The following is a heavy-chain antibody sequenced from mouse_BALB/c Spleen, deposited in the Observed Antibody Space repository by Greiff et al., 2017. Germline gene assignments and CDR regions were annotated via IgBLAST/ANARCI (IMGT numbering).Heavy chain of an antibody. J-gene: IGHJ4*01. CDR1: GYTFTSYV. Sequence: VQLQQSGPELVKPGASVKMSCKASGYTFTSYVMHWVKQKPGQGLEWIGYINPYNDGTKYNEKFKGKATLTSDKSSSTAYMELSSLTSEDSAVYYCARIYYGNYDYYAMDYWGQGTSVTVSS. V-gene: IGHV1-14*01. CDR2: INPYNDGT. D-gene: IGHD2-1*01. CDR3: ARIYYGNYDYYAMDY.